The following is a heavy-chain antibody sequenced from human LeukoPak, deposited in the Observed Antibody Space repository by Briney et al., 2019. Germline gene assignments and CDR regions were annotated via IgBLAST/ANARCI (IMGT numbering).Heavy chain of an antibody. CDR1: GGSFSGFY. CDR2: INHSGST. Sequence: SETLSLTCAVYGGSFSGFYWSWIRQPPEKGLEWIGEINHSGSTNYNPSLKSRVTISVDTSKNQFSLKLSSVTAADTAVYYCARGRRRIEAARAYYFDYWGQGTLVTVSS. V-gene: IGHV4-34*01. J-gene: IGHJ4*02. CDR3: ARGRRRIEAARAYYFDY. D-gene: IGHD6-13*01.